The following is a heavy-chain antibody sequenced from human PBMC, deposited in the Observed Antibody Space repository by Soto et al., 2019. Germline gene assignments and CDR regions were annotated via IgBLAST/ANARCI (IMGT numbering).Heavy chain of an antibody. CDR3: ARGYYDSSGYYPAEYFQH. V-gene: IGHV4-30-4*01. CDR2: IYYSGNT. CDR1: GDSISSGDYY. J-gene: IGHJ1*01. D-gene: IGHD3-22*01. Sequence: PSETLSLTCTVSGDSISSGDYYWSWIRQPPGKGLEWIGCIYYSGNTYYNPSLKSRVTISVDTSKNQFSLKLSSVTAADTAVYYCARGYYDSSGYYPAEYFQHWGQGTLVTVS.